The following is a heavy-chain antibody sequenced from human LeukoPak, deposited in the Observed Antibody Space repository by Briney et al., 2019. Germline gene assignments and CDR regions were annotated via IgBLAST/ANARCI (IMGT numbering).Heavy chain of an antibody. J-gene: IGHJ3*02. D-gene: IGHD2-2*01. V-gene: IGHV4-59*08. CDR2: IYYSGST. CDR3: ARRGLLRAVVPAHPGGDAFDI. CDR1: GGSISSYY. Sequence: SETLSPTCTVSGGSISSYYWSWIRQPPGKGLEWIGYIYYSGSTNYNPSLKSRVTISVDTSKNQFSLKLSSVTAADTAVYYCARRGLLRAVVPAHPGGDAFDIWGQGTMVSVSS.